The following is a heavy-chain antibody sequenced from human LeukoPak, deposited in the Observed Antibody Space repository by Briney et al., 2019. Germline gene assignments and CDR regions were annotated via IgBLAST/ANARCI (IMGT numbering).Heavy chain of an antibody. D-gene: IGHD2-2*01. V-gene: IGHV4-31*03. CDR2: IYYNGST. J-gene: IGHJ5*02. CDR1: GGSISSGGYY. CDR3: VRGGRSRENWFDP. Sequence: PSQTLSLTCTDSGGSISSGGYYWSWIRQHPGKGLEWIGYIYYNGSTYYNPSLKSRVTISVDTSKNQFSLKLSSVTAADTAVYYCVRGGRSRENWFDPWGQGTLVTVSS.